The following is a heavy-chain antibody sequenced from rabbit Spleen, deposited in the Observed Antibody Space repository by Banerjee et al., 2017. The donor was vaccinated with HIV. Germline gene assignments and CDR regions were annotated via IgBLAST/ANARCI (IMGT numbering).Heavy chain of an antibody. J-gene: IGHJ4*01. D-gene: IGHD1-1*01. V-gene: IGHV1S47*01. CDR2: IVPIFGVT. CDR1: GFDLSNKA. Sequence: QEQLVESGGGLVQPGGSLKLSCKASGFDLSNKAVMCWVRQAPGKGLEWIGYIVPIFGVTYYANWVNGRFTISSHNAQNTLYLQLNSLTAADTATYFCVRCVSGVGHYDLWGPGTLVTVS. CDR3: VRCVSGVGHYDL.